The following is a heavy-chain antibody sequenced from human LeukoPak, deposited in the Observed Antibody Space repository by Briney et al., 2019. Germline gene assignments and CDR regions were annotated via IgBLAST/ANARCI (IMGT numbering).Heavy chain of an antibody. CDR3: ARGAWTAYYFDY. V-gene: IGHV3-74*01. Sequence: PGGSLRLSCAPSGFTVNNKYMTWVRQAPGKGLVWVSRIKSDGSNYYADSVKGRFTISRDNAKNTLYLQMNSLRAEDTAVYYCARGAWTAYYFDYWGQGTLVTVSS. CDR2: IKSDGSN. J-gene: IGHJ4*02. D-gene: IGHD3/OR15-3a*01. CDR1: GFTVNNKY.